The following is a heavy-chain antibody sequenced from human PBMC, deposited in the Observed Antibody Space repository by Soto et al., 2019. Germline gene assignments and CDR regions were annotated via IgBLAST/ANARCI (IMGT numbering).Heavy chain of an antibody. J-gene: IGHJ5*02. Sequence: QVQLVQSGAEVKKPGSSVKVSCKASGGTFSSYAISWVRQAPGQGLEWMGGIIPIFGTANYAQKFQGRVTITAAESTSTAYMGLSSLRSEDTAVYYCARDRIPYCISTSCSTPFDPWGQGTLVTVSS. CDR3: ARDRIPYCISTSCSTPFDP. V-gene: IGHV1-69*12. CDR1: GGTFSSYA. D-gene: IGHD2-2*02. CDR2: IIPIFGTA.